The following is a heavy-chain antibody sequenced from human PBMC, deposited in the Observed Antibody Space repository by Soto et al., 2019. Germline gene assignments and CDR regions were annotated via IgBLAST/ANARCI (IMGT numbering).Heavy chain of an antibody. Sequence: QVQLQQWGAGLLKPSETLSLTCAVYGGSFRGYYWSWIRQPPGKGREWMGEINHSGSTNYNPSLKHRVTISVDTSKNQFSLKLSPVTAADTAVYYCARGRWGYYYGSGSYPAGWFDPWGQGTLVTVSS. CDR2: INHSGST. CDR3: ARGRWGYYYGSGSYPAGWFDP. J-gene: IGHJ5*02. D-gene: IGHD3-10*01. CDR1: GGSFRGYY. V-gene: IGHV4-34*01.